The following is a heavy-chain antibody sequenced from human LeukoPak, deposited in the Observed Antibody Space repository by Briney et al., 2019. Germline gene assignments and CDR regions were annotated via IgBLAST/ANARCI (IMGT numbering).Heavy chain of an antibody. CDR3: ARNHSGLGL. Sequence: GASVKVSCKASGYTFTTYEIIWVRQAPGQGLEWMGWINTRNGNANYAHQLQGRVTMTTDTSTSTSYMELASLRFDDTAIYYCARNHSGLGLWGQGTLVTVSS. CDR2: INTRNGNA. CDR1: GYTFTTYE. J-gene: IGHJ4*02. V-gene: IGHV1-18*01. D-gene: IGHD3-16*01.